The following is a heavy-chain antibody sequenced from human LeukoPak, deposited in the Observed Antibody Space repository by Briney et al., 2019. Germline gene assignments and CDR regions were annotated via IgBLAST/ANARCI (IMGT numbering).Heavy chain of an antibody. J-gene: IGHJ4*02. Sequence: ASVKVSCKASGYTFTGYYMHWVRQAPGQGLEWMGWINPNSGGTNYAQKFQGRVTMTRDTSISTAYMELSRLRSDDTAVYYCARAEVTTLRDFDYWGQGALVTVSS. V-gene: IGHV1-2*02. CDR3: ARAEVTTLRDFDY. CDR1: GYTFTGYY. D-gene: IGHD4-17*01. CDR2: INPNSGGT.